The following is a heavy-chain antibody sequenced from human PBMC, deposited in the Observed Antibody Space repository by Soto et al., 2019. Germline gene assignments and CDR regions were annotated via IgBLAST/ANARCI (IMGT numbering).Heavy chain of an antibody. V-gene: IGHV1-18*01. D-gene: IGHD2-15*01. Sequence: GASVKVSCKASGYTFTSYGISWVRQAPGQGLEWMGWISAYNDNTNYAQKLQGRVTMTTDTSTSTAYMELRSLRSDDTAVYYCARDRFRGYCSGGSCHKFDYWGQGTLVTVSS. CDR2: ISAYNDNT. CDR1: GYTFTSYG. CDR3: ARDRFRGYCSGGSCHKFDY. J-gene: IGHJ4*02.